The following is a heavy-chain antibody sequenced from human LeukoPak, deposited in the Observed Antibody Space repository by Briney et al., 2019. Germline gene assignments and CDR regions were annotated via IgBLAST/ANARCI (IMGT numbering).Heavy chain of an antibody. CDR1: GYTFTSYG. D-gene: IGHD5-18*01. Sequence: ASVKVSCKXSGYTFTSYGISWVRQAPGQGLEWMGWISAYNGNTNYSQKLQGRVTMTTDTSTSTAYMELRSLRSDDTAVYYCARRGYSSGTDLLSYYYYMDVWGKGTTVTVSS. J-gene: IGHJ6*03. CDR3: ARRGYSSGTDLLSYYYYMDV. V-gene: IGHV1-18*01. CDR2: ISAYNGNT.